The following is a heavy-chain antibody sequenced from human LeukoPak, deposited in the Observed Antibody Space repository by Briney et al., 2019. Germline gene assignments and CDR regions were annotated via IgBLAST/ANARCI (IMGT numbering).Heavy chain of an antibody. J-gene: IGHJ4*02. D-gene: IGHD3-22*01. Sequence: ASVKVSCKASGYTFTGYYMHWVRQAPGQGLEWMGWINPNSGGTNYAQKFQGRVTMTRDTSISTAYMELSRLRSDDTAVYYCARAAYYDSSDFDYWGQGTLVTVSS. CDR1: GYTFTGYY. CDR2: INPNSGGT. CDR3: ARAAYYDSSDFDY. V-gene: IGHV1-2*02.